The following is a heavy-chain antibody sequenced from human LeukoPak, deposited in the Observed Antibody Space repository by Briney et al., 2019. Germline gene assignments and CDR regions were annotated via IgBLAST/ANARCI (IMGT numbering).Heavy chain of an antibody. CDR1: GFNFSSHW. J-gene: IGHJ6*04. V-gene: IGHV3-74*03. CDR3: VRGREVRGRSMDV. D-gene: IGHD3-10*01. Sequence: GGSLRLSCAASGFNFSSHWMHWVRQAPGKGLVWVSRLRSSGNGTTYADSVKGRFTISRDNAKNTLFLQMNSLRIEDTAVYYCVRGREVRGRSMDVWGKGTTVIVPP. CDR2: LRSSGNGT.